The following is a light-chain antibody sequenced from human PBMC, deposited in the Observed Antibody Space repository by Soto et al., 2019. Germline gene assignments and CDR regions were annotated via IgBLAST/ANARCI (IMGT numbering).Light chain of an antibody. CDR3: QQYSDWPPYT. V-gene: IGKV3-15*01. CDR2: GVA. Sequence: EIVLTQSPATLSVSPGDRATLSCRASQSLSGDLAWFQQKPGQAPRLLIFGVATRATGVPARFSGGGSGTEFTLTISSLQSENAAVYYCQQYSDWPPYTFGQGTKLEIK. J-gene: IGKJ2*01. CDR1: QSLSGD.